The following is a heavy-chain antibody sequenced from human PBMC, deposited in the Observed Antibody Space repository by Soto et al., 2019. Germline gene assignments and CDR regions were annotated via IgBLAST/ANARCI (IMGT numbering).Heavy chain of an antibody. CDR3: ASTLRGGYYMDV. V-gene: IGHV4-59*08. CDR1: GGSISSYY. D-gene: IGHD3-16*01. Sequence: SETLSLTCTVSGGSISSYYWSWIRQPPGKGLEWIGYIYYSGSTNYNPSLKSRVTIPVDTSKNQFSLKLSSVTAADTAVYYGASTLRGGYYMDVWGKGTTVTVSS. CDR2: IYYSGST. J-gene: IGHJ6*03.